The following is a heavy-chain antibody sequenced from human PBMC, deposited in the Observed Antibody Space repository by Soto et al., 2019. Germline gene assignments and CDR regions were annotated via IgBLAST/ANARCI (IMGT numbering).Heavy chain of an antibody. V-gene: IGHV4-30-4*01. J-gene: IGHJ6*02. CDR3: ARDLWVEPELYYYGMDV. Sequence: QVQLQESGPGLVRPSQTLSLTCTVSGDSISSADYYWSWIRQTPGKGLEWIGHIFYSGTTYYNPSLKSRLTISVDTSKYHFSLRLTSVTAADTTVYYCARDLWVEPELYYYGMDVWGQGTTVTVSS. CDR1: GDSISSADYY. CDR2: IFYSGTT. D-gene: IGHD1-1*01.